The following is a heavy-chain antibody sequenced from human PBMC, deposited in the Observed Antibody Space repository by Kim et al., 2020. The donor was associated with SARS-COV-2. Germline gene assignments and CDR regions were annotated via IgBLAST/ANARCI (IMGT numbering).Heavy chain of an antibody. D-gene: IGHD5-12*01. J-gene: IGHJ3*02. CDR3: ARAGSRDGYNYSI. CDR2: IYYSGST. CDR1: GGSISSYY. Sequence: SETLSLTCTVSGGSISSYYWSWIRQPPGKGLEWIGYIYYSGSTNYNPSLKSRVTISVDTSKNQFSLKLSSVTAADTAVYYCARAGSRDGYNYSIWGQGTMVTVSS. V-gene: IGHV4-59*13.